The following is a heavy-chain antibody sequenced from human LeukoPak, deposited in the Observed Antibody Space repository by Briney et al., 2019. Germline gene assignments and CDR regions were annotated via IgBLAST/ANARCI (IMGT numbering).Heavy chain of an antibody. CDR1: GGSISSGGYY. V-gene: IGHV4-39*01. CDR2: IYYSGST. J-gene: IGHJ4*02. Sequence: SETLSLTCTVSGGSISSGGYYWGWIRQPPGKGLEWIGSIYYSGSTYYNPSLKSRVTISVDTSKNQFSLKLSSVTAADAAVYYCARHDPNYDFWSGYYHSSSFDYWGQGTLVTVSS. D-gene: IGHD3-3*01. CDR3: ARHDPNYDFWSGYYHSSSFDY.